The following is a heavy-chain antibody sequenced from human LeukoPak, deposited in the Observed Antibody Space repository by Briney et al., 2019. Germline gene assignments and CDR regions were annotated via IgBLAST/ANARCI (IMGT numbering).Heavy chain of an antibody. Sequence: GGSLRLSCAASGFSVSTNYMNWVRQAPGKGLEWVSILYSGSSTYYTDSVKGRFTISRVNSRNTLYLHMTNLRAEDTAVYYCARVGDHYHWYLDLWGRGSLLTVSS. D-gene: IGHD3-10*01. CDR3: ARVGDHYHWYLDL. J-gene: IGHJ2*01. CDR2: LYSGSST. V-gene: IGHV3-53*01. CDR1: GFSVSTNY.